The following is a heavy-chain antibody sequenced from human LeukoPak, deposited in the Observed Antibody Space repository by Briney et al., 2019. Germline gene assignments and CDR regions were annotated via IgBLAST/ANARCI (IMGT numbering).Heavy chain of an antibody. D-gene: IGHD3-22*01. Sequence: ASVKVSCKTSGYTFTNYGISWVRQAPGQGLEWMGWISPYNGNTKYAQNLQGRVTMTTDTSTTTAYMELRSLRSDDTAVYYCARDRDSSGYYSGLDYWGQGTLVTVSS. V-gene: IGHV1-18*01. CDR2: ISPYNGNT. J-gene: IGHJ4*02. CDR1: GYTFTNYG. CDR3: ARDRDSSGYYSGLDY.